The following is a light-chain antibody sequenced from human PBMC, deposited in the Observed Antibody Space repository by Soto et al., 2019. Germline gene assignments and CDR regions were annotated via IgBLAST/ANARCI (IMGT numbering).Light chain of an antibody. Sequence: SSLTQPASVSGSPGQLITISCTGTSSDVGGYNYVSWYQQHPGKAPKLMIYDVSNRPSGVSNRFSGSKSGNTASLTISGLQAEDEADYYCSSYTSSSTLVVFGGGTKVTVL. V-gene: IGLV2-14*01. CDR2: DVS. CDR1: SSDVGGYNY. CDR3: SSYTSSSTLVV. J-gene: IGLJ2*01.